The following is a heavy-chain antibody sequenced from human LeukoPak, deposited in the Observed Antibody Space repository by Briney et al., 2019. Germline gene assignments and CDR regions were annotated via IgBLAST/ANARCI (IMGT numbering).Heavy chain of an antibody. CDR3: ARAPYYDFWSGYYVALDY. Sequence: SVKVSCXASGGTFSSYAISWVRQAPGQGLEWMGGIIPIFGTANYAQKFQGRVTITADESTSTAYMELSSLRSEDTAVYYCARAPYYDFWSGYYVALDYWGQGTLVTVSS. CDR1: GGTFSSYA. V-gene: IGHV1-69*13. CDR2: IIPIFGTA. J-gene: IGHJ4*02. D-gene: IGHD3-3*01.